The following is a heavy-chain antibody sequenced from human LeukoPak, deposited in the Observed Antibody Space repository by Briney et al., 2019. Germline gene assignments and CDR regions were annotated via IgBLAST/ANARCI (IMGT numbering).Heavy chain of an antibody. CDR1: GFTVSSNY. CDR2: IYSGSST. V-gene: IGHV3-53*01. CDR3: ARDCRSSD. J-gene: IGHJ3*01. Sequence: PGGSLRLSCAASGFTVSSNYMSWVRQAPGKGLEWVSIIYSGSSTYYSDSAKSRFTISRDNSKNTLQHQMNSLRAEDTAVYYCARDCRSSDWGQGTMVTVSS. D-gene: IGHD2-15*01.